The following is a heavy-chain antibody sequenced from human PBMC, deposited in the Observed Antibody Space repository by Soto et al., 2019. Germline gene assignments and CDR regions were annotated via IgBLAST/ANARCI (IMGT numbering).Heavy chain of an antibody. V-gene: IGHV4-4*02. CDR1: GGSISSSNW. Sequence: QVQLQESGPGLVKPSGTLSLTCAVSGGSISSSNWWSWVRQPPGKGLEWIGEIYHSGSTNYNPSLKSRVTISVNKSKNQFSLRLTSVTAADTAVYYCARVSGSYYYGMDVWGQGTTVTVSS. D-gene: IGHD1-26*01. CDR3: ARVSGSYYYGMDV. CDR2: IYHSGST. J-gene: IGHJ6*02.